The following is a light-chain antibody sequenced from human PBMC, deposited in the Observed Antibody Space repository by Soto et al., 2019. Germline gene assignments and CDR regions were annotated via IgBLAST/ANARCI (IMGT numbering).Light chain of an antibody. J-gene: IGKJ4*01. Sequence: EIEMTQSPSTLSVSVGERATISCRSSQSIISWLAWYQQKPGNAPKILIYKATGSESGVTSRFSGSGTETEFTLTIINLQPFDVSSCYCYRYWSYLTFGGGTKVDI. V-gene: IGKV1-5*03. CDR1: QSIISW. CDR2: KAT. CDR3: YRYWSYLT.